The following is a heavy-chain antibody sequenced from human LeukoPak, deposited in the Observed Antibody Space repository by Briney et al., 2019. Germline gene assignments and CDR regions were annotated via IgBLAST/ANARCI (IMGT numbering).Heavy chain of an antibody. V-gene: IGHV4-31*03. Sequence: SETLSLTCTVSGGSISSGGYYWSWIRQHPGKGLEWIGYIYYSGSTYYNPSLKSRVTISVDTSKNQFSLKLSSVTAADTAVYYCARCLVRRVIPLYHLDVWGQGTTVTVSS. CDR3: ARCLVRRVIPLYHLDV. J-gene: IGHJ6*02. CDR2: IYYSGST. D-gene: IGHD3-10*01. CDR1: GGSISSGGYY.